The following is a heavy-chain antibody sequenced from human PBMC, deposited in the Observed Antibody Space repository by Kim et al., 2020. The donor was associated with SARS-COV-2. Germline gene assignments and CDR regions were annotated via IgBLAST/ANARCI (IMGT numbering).Heavy chain of an antibody. CDR2: ISGSGGST. CDR3: AKDWVLGVVTATDY. D-gene: IGHD2-21*02. CDR1: GFTFSSYA. Sequence: GGSLRLSCAASGFTFSSYAMSWVRQAPGKGLEWVSAISGSGGSTYYADSVKGRFTISRDNSKNTLYLQMNSLRAEDTAVYYCAKDWVLGVVTATDYWGQGTLVTVSS. J-gene: IGHJ4*02. V-gene: IGHV3-23*01.